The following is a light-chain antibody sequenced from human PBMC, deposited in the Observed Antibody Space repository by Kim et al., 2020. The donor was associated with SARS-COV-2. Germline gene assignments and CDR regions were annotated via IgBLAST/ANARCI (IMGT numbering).Light chain of an antibody. Sequence: YELTQPPSVSVSPGQTASITCSGDKLGDKYACWYQQKPGQSPVLVIYQDSKRPSGIPERFSGSNSGNTATLTISGTQAMDEADYYCQAWDSSTLVFGGG. CDR2: QDS. CDR1: KLGDKY. J-gene: IGLJ2*01. V-gene: IGLV3-1*01. CDR3: QAWDSSTLV.